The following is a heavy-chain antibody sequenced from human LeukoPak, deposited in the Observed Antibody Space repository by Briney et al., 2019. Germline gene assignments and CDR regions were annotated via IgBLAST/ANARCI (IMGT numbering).Heavy chain of an antibody. CDR1: GFTFSDYW. D-gene: IGHD1-1*01. V-gene: IGHV3-7*01. Sequence: GGSLRLSCAASGFTFSDYWMNWVRQAPGKGLEWVANIKEVGSEKYYVDSVRGRFTISRDNAKNSLYLQMNSLRAEDSAVYYCARYHWNDVAYWGQGTLVTVSS. J-gene: IGHJ4*02. CDR2: IKEVGSEK. CDR3: ARYHWNDVAY.